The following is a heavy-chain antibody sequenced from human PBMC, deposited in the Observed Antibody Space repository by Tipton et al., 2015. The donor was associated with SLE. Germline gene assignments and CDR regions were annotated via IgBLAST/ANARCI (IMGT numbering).Heavy chain of an antibody. D-gene: IGHD5-12*01. J-gene: IGHJ4*02. CDR3: ARGGWLRF. Sequence: GLVKPSETLSLTCAVYGGSFSGYYWSWIRQPPGKGLEWIGEINHSGSTNYNPSLKSRVTISVDTSKNQFSLKLSSVTAADTAVYYCARGGWLRFWGQGTLVTVSS. CDR1: GGSFSGYY. CDR2: INHSGST. V-gene: IGHV4-34*01.